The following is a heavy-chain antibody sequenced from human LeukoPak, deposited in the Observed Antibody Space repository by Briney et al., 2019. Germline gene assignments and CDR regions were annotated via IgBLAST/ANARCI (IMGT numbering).Heavy chain of an antibody. CDR1: GFTFSGSA. Sequence: GGSLRLSCAASGFTFSGSAMHWVRQAPGKGLEWVGRIRSKANSYATAYAPSVKGRFTISRDDSKNTAYLQMNSLKTEDTAVYYCTRHNGYCGGDCYPDWGQGTLVTVSS. CDR2: IRSKANSYAT. D-gene: IGHD2-21*02. V-gene: IGHV3-73*01. CDR3: TRHNGYCGGDCYPD. J-gene: IGHJ4*02.